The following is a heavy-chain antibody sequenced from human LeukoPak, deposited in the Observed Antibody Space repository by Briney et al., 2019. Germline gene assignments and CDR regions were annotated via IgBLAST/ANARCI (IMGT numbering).Heavy chain of an antibody. CDR3: AKDSVGGAPHYFAP. CDR2: IRGNGGGT. Sequence: PGGSLRLSCAASGFTFSSYAMSWVRQAPGKGLEWVAVIRGNGGGTYYADSVKGRFTISRDNSKNSLYPQMNSLRAEDTAVYYCAKDSVGGAPHYFAPWGQETLVAVSS. J-gene: IGHJ5*02. CDR1: GFTFSSYA. V-gene: IGHV3-23*01. D-gene: IGHD1-26*01.